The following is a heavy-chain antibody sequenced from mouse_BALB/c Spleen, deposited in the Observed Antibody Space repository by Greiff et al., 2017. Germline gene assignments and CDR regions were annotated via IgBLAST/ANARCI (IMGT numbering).Heavy chain of an antibody. CDR1: GYAFSSYW. CDR3: ASYGYDGAY. J-gene: IGHJ3*01. Sequence: VQLQESGAELVRPGSSVKISCKASGYAFSSYWMNWVKQRPGQGLEWIGQIYPGDGDTNYNGKFKGKATLTADKSSSTAYMQLSSLTSEDSAVYFCASYGYDGAYWGQGTLVTVAA. D-gene: IGHD2-2*01. CDR2: IYPGDGDT. V-gene: IGHV1-80*01.